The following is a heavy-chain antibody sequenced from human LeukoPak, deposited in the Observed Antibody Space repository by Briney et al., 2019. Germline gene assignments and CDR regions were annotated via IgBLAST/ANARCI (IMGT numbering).Heavy chain of an antibody. CDR1: GFTFSSYS. D-gene: IGHD1-26*01. J-gene: IGHJ4*02. CDR3: ASDPYSGSYCDY. V-gene: IGHV3-21*01. Sequence: GGSLRLSCAASGFTFSSYSMNWVRQAPGKGLEWVSSISSSSSYIYYADSVKGRFTISRDNAKNSLYLQMNSLRAEDTAVYYCASDPYSGSYCDYWGQGTLVTVSS. CDR2: ISSSSSYI.